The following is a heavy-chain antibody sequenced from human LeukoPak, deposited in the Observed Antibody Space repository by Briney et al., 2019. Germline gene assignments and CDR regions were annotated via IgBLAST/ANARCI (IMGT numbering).Heavy chain of an antibody. J-gene: IGHJ4*02. CDR1: GFTFSNYA. CDR3: ARMNYVSSGWGAPFDY. D-gene: IGHD1-7*01. V-gene: IGHV3-48*04. Sequence: PGGSLRLSCAASGFTFSNYAMNWVRQAPGKGLEWVSYIRSSGTSTDYTGSVKGRFTISRDNAKNSLYLQMNSLRAEDTAVYYCARMNYVSSGWGAPFDYWGQGTLVTVSS. CDR2: IRSSGTST.